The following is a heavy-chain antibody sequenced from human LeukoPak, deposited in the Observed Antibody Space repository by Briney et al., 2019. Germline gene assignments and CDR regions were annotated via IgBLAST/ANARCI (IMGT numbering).Heavy chain of an antibody. V-gene: IGHV4-59*08. J-gene: IGHJ3*02. CDR1: GGSISGLY. CDR2: IYYSGTT. CDR3: ARHVMRNHPGGSSYTHAFDT. D-gene: IGHD2-8*02. Sequence: PSETLSLTCTVSGGSISGLYWGGIREPPGKGLEWVGCIYYSGTTYYNTSLKSRVTIAIDTSSNQFSLRVRSVTPADTAVYSCARHVMRNHPGGSSYTHAFDTWGPERRVTASS.